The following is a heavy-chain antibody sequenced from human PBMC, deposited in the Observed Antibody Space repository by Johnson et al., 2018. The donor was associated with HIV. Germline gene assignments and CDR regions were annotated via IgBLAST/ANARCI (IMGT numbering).Heavy chain of an antibody. D-gene: IGHD1-26*01. J-gene: IGHJ3*02. CDR1: GFTFDDYA. CDR2: ISWNSGSI. V-gene: IGHV3-9*01. Sequence: EVQLVESGGGLVQPGRSLRLSCAASGFTFDDYAMHWVRQAPGKGPEWVSGISWNSGSIGYADSVKGRFTISRDNSKNTLYLQMNSLRAEDTAVYYCATDRGGSYDAFHIWGQGTMVTVSS. CDR3: ATDRGGSYDAFHI.